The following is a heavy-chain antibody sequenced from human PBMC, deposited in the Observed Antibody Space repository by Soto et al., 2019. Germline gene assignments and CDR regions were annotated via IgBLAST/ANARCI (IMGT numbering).Heavy chain of an antibody. J-gene: IGHJ4*02. CDR1: GYTFTGYY. CDR3: ARAYDSSPFDY. Sequence: RASVKVSCKASGYTFTGYYMHWVRQAPGQGPEWMGWMNPNSGATDSAQKFQGRVTMTRDTSISTAYMELSRLRSDDTALYYCARAYDSSPFDYWGQGTLVTVSS. V-gene: IGHV1-2*02. D-gene: IGHD3-22*01. CDR2: MNPNSGAT.